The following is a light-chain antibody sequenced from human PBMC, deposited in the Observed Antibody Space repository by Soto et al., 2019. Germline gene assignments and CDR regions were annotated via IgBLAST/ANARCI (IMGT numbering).Light chain of an antibody. CDR3: SSYTTSSTRV. J-gene: IGLJ1*01. V-gene: IGLV2-14*03. CDR2: EVR. Sequence: QSALNQPASVSGSPGQSITISCTGTSSDVGAYDFVSWYQQHPDKAPKLMIYEVRNRPSGVPNRFSGSKSVNTATLTISGLQAEDEADYYCSSYTTSSTRVFGTGTKVTVL. CDR1: SSDVGAYDF.